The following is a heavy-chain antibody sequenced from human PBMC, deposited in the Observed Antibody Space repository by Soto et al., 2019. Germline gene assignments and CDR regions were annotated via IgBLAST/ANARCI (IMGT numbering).Heavy chain of an antibody. D-gene: IGHD3-10*01. Sequence: GGSLRLSCAASGFTLTDYAMSWVRQAPGKGLEWVSGITSSGSATYYADSVRGRFTISRDTSKNTLYLQMDSLRAEDTAVYHCAKTGYFDSGTRAFDFRGQGTMVTVSS. CDR3: AKTGYFDSGTRAFDF. V-gene: IGHV3-23*01. CDR1: GFTLTDYA. J-gene: IGHJ3*01. CDR2: ITSSGSAT.